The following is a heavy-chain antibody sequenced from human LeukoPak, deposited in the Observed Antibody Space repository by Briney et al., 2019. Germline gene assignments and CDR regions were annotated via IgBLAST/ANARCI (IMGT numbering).Heavy chain of an antibody. CDR3: ARKRGYSGYDYGY. Sequence: RASVKVSCKASVGTFSSYAISWVRQAPGQGLEWMGGIIPIFGTANYAQKFQGRVTITADESTSTAYMELSSLRSEDTAVYYCARKRGYSGYDYGYWGQGTLVTVSS. CDR1: VGTFSSYA. J-gene: IGHJ4*02. CDR2: IIPIFGTA. V-gene: IGHV1-69*13. D-gene: IGHD5-12*01.